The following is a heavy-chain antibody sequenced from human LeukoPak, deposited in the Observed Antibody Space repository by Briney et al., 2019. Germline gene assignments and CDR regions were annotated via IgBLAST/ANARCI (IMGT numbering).Heavy chain of an antibody. CDR1: GGSISSYY. CDR3: AREAMIRGIDY. V-gene: IGHV4-59*12. D-gene: IGHD3-10*01. J-gene: IGHJ4*02. Sequence: SETLSLTCTVSGGSISSYYWSWIRQPPGKALEWIGSIYHGGSTYYSPSLKSRVTISVDRSKNQFSLKLSSVTAADTAVYYCAREAMIRGIDYWGQGTLVTVSS. CDR2: IYHGGST.